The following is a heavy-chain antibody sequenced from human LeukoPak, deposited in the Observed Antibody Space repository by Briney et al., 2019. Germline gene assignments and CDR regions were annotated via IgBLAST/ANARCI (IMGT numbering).Heavy chain of an antibody. CDR3: AKDHGPHDYSNYYYGMDV. CDR1: GFTFSSYG. V-gene: IGHV3-30*18. J-gene: IGHJ6*02. D-gene: IGHD4-11*01. CDR2: ISYDGSNK. Sequence: GGSLRLSCAASGFTFSSYGMHWVRQAPGKGLEWVAVISYDGSNKYYADSVKGRFTISRDNSKNTLYLQMNSLRAEDTAVYYCAKDHGPHDYSNYYYGMDVWGQGITVTVSS.